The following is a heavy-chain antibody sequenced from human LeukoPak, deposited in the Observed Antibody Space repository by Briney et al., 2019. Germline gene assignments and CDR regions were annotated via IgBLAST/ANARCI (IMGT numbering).Heavy chain of an antibody. Sequence: GGSLRLSCAASGFTFSSYAMSWVRQAPGKGLEWVSAISGSGGRIYYGASVKGRFTISRDNSKNTLNLQMNSLRAEDTAVYYCARGSRRWLHSDIFDIWGQGTMVTVSS. CDR1: GFTFSSYA. D-gene: IGHD5-24*01. CDR2: ISGSGGRI. J-gene: IGHJ3*02. CDR3: ARGSRRWLHSDIFDI. V-gene: IGHV3-23*01.